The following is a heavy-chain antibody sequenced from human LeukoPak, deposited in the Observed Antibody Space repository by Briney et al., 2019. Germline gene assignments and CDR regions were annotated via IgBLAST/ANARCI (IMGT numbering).Heavy chain of an antibody. CDR1: GYTFTSYG. CDR3: ARDRRDIVVVVAATDFDY. J-gene: IGHJ4*02. V-gene: IGHV1-18*01. CDR2: ISAYNGNT. Sequence: GASVKVSCKASGYTFTSYGISWVRQAPGQGLEWMGWISAYNGNTNYAQKLQGRVTMTTDTSTSTAYMELRSLRSDDTAVYYCARDRRDIVVVVAATDFDYWGQGTLVTVSP. D-gene: IGHD2-15*01.